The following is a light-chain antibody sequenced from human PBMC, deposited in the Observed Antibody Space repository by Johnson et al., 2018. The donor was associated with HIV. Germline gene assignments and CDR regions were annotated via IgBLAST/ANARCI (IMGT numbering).Light chain of an antibody. J-gene: IGLJ1*01. V-gene: IGLV1-51*02. CDR2: ENN. Sequence: QSVLTQPPSVSAAPGQKVTISCSRSSSNIGNNYVSWYQQLPGTAPKLLIYENNKRPSGIPDRFSCSKSGTSATLGITGLQTGDEADYYCGTWDSSLSAYVFGTGTKVTVL. CDR3: GTWDSSLSAYV. CDR1: SSNIGNNY.